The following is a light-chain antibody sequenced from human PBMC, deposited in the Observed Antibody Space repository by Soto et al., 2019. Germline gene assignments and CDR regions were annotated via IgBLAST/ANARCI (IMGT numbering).Light chain of an antibody. CDR3: QQYNTYSLYT. Sequence: DIQMTQSPSALSASVGDRVTITCRASERISNWLAWYQQKPGKAPKLLIYDASSLKSGVPSRFSGSGSGTEFTLTISSLQPDDFATYYCQQYNTYSLYTFGQGTKVDTK. CDR2: DAS. J-gene: IGKJ2*01. V-gene: IGKV1-5*01. CDR1: ERISNW.